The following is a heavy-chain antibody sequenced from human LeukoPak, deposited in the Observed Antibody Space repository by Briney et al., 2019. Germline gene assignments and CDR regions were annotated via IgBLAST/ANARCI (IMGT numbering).Heavy chain of an antibody. D-gene: IGHD2-15*01. Sequence: SETLSLTCAVYGGSFSGYYWGWIRQPPGKGLEWIGEINHSGSTNYNPSLKSRVTISVDTSKNQFSLKLSSVTAADTAVYYCARGLHCSGGSCYSADYWGQGTLVTVSS. CDR1: GGSFSGYY. V-gene: IGHV4-34*01. CDR2: INHSGST. CDR3: ARGLHCSGGSCYSADY. J-gene: IGHJ4*02.